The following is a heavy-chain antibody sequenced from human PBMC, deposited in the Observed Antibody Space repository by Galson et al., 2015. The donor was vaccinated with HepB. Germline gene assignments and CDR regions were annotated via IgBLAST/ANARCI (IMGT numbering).Heavy chain of an antibody. CDR1: GCTFTNYA. Sequence: SVKVSCKASGCTFTNYAINWVRQAPGQGLEWMGWINTNTGEPTYAQAFTGRFVFSLDTSVTTAHLQISSLKPEDTAVYYCARVTSTHNFGRSRYSFYYYGMDVWGQGTTVTVPS. CDR3: ARVTSTHNFGRSRYSFYYYGMDV. CDR2: INTNTGEP. J-gene: IGHJ6*02. V-gene: IGHV7-4-1*02. D-gene: IGHD1-20*01.